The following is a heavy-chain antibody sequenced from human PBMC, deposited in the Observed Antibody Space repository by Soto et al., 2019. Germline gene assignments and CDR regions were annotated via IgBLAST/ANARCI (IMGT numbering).Heavy chain of an antibody. CDR2: IYYSGST. CDR1: GGSISSGAYY. Sequence: QVQLQESGPGLVKPSQTLSLTCTVSGGSISSGAYYWSWIRQHPGKGLEWIGYIYYSGSTYYNPALESRGTISVDTSKNPFSLKLSSVTAADTAVYYCAIYDSSGSRGFQHWGQGTLVTVSS. J-gene: IGHJ1*01. D-gene: IGHD3-22*01. CDR3: AIYDSSGSRGFQH. V-gene: IGHV4-31*03.